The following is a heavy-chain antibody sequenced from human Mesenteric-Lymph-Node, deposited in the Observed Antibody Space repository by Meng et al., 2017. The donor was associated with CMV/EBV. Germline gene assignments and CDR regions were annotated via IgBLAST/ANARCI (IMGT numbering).Heavy chain of an antibody. V-gene: IGHV4-31*03. CDR3: AGYNWNYYFDY. CDR2: IYYSGST. J-gene: IGHJ4*02. D-gene: IGHD1-7*01. Sequence: CTISGGSLSSGVYSWRWIRQHPGKGLEWIGFIYYSGSTNYTPSLKSRVSISLDTSENQFSLKLGSVTAADTAVYYCAGYNWNYYFDYWGQGTLVTVSS. CDR1: GGSLSSGVYS.